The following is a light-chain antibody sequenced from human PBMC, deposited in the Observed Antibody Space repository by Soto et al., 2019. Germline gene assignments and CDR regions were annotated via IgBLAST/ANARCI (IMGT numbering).Light chain of an antibody. V-gene: IGKV4-1*01. Sequence: DIVMTQSPASLAAFLGERATINCKSSQSILYSANNRESLAWFQQKPGQPPKLLIYWASTRESGVPDRFSGSGSGTDFTLTISSLQAEDVAVYFCQQYLSPLSFGGGIEAEI. J-gene: IGKJ4*01. CDR3: QQYLSPLS. CDR2: WAS. CDR1: QSILYSANNRES.